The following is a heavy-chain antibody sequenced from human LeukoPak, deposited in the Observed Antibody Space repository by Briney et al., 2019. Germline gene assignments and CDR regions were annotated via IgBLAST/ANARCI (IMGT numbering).Heavy chain of an antibody. CDR1: GFTFNNFG. J-gene: IGHJ4*02. CDR3: ARGSYGDYVRFDY. CDR2: ISPSSSTT. Sequence: GGSLRLSCAASGFTFNNFGMNWVRQAPGKGLEWISYISPSSSTTYYADSVRGRFTISRDNAKNSVYLQMNSLRAEDTAVYYCARGSYGDYVRFDYWGQGTLVTVSS. D-gene: IGHD4-17*01. V-gene: IGHV3-48*04.